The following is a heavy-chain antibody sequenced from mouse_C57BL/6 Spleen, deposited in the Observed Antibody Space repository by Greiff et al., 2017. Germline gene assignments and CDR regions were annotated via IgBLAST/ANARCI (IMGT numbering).Heavy chain of an antibody. J-gene: IGHJ4*01. V-gene: IGHV7-3*01. CDR2: IRNKANGYTT. CDR3: ARYSKRYYAMDY. CDR1: GFTFTDYY. Sequence: EVKLQESGGGLVQPGGSLSLSCAASGFTFTDYYMSWVRQPPGKALEWFGFIRNKANGYTTEYSASVKGRITISRDNSKSILYLQMNAQGAEDSATYCCARYSKRYYAMDYWGQGTSVTVSS.